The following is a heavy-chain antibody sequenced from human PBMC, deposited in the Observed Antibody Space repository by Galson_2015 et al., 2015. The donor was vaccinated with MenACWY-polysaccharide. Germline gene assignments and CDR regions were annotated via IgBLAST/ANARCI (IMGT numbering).Heavy chain of an antibody. CDR2: MNPNSGNS. CDR3: ARTFGDFDY. V-gene: IGHV1-8*01. D-gene: IGHD3-10*01. Sequence: SVKVSCKASGYTFTNYGINWVRQAPGQGLEWMACMNPNSGNSGYAQKFHGRVTLTKDTSINTAYLELSSLRSEDTAMYYCARTFGDFDYWGQGTLVTVSS. J-gene: IGHJ4*02. CDR1: GYTFTNYG.